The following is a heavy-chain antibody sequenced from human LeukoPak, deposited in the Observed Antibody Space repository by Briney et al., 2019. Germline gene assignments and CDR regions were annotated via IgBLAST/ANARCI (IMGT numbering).Heavy chain of an antibody. V-gene: IGHV3-74*01. CDR3: ARDLAWGAY. J-gene: IGHJ4*02. CDR1: GFTFSSYW. CDR2: INSDGSST. Sequence: GGSPRLSCAASGFTFSSYWMYWVRQAPGKGLVWVSRINSDGSSTSYADSVKGRFTISRDNAKNSLYLEMNSLRDEDTAVYYCARDLAWGAYWGQGTLVTVSS. D-gene: IGHD4/OR15-4a*01.